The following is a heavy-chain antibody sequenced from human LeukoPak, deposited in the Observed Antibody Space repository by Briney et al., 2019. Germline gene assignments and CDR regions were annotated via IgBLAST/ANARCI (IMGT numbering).Heavy chain of an antibody. D-gene: IGHD3-22*01. J-gene: IGHJ4*02. CDR1: RGTFSSYA. V-gene: IGHV1-69*13. Sequence: GASVKVSCKASRGTFSSYAISWVRQAPGQGLEWMGGIIPIFGTANYAQKFQGRVTITADESTSTAYMELSSLRSEDTAVYYCARDRDLSYDSSGYSPGFDCWGQGTLVTVSS. CDR3: ARDRDLSYDSSGYSPGFDC. CDR2: IIPIFGTA.